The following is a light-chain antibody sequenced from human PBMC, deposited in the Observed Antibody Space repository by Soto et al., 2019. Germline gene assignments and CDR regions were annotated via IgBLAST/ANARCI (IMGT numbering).Light chain of an antibody. CDR3: QHYNNWPPWT. Sequence: EIVMTQSPATLSVSPGERATLSCRASQSVSSNLAWYQQKPGQAPRLLIYGASTRATGIPARFSGSGSGTEFTLTTSSLQSEDFVVYYCQHYNNWPPWTFGQGTKVEIK. J-gene: IGKJ1*01. V-gene: IGKV3-15*01. CDR2: GAS. CDR1: QSVSSN.